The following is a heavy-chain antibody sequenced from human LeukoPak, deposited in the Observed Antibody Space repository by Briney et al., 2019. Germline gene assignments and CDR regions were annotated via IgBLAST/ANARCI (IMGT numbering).Heavy chain of an antibody. V-gene: IGHV4-59*08. D-gene: IGHD6-13*01. CDR3: VRRGSSSYWYFDL. CDR1: GGSISSYY. Sequence: PSETLSLTCTVSGGSISSYYWSWIRQPPGEGLEWIGNIDYSGNTNYNPSLKSRVTISVDTSKNQFSLKLTSVTAADTAVYFCVRRGSSSYWYFDLWGRGTLVTVSS. J-gene: IGHJ2*01. CDR2: IDYSGNT.